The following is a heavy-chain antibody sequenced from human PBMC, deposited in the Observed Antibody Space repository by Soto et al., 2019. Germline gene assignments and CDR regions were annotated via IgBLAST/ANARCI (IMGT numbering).Heavy chain of an antibody. J-gene: IGHJ3*02. D-gene: IGHD5-18*01. V-gene: IGHV3-33*01. CDR2: IWYDGSNK. Sequence: QVQLVESGGGVVQPGRSLRLSCAASGFTFSSYGMHWVRQAPGKGLEWVAVIWYDGSNKYYADSVKGRFTISRDNSKNTLYLQMNSLRAEYTAVYYCARVGDTARTGAFDIWGQGTMVTVSS. CDR3: ARVGDTARTGAFDI. CDR1: GFTFSSYG.